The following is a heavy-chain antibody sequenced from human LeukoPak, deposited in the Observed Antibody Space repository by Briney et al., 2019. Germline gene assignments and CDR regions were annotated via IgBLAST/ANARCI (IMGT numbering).Heavy chain of an antibody. CDR1: GYSFTSYW. D-gene: IGHD3-10*01. V-gene: IGHV5-51*01. CDR3: ARHSPLYGSGSYYNPGAFDI. Sequence: GESLKISCKGSGYSFTSYWIGWVRQMPGKGLEWMGIIYPGDSDTRYSPSFQGQVTISADKSISTAYLQWSSLKASDTAMYYCARHSPLYGSGSYYNPGAFDIWGQGTMVTSLQ. CDR2: IYPGDSDT. J-gene: IGHJ3*02.